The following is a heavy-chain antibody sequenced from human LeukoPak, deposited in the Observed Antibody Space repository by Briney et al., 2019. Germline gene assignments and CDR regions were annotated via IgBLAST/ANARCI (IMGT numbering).Heavy chain of an antibody. J-gene: IGHJ4*02. D-gene: IGHD2-15*01. CDR1: GFTFSTSW. CDR2: INGDGSSS. CDR3: AWEYCSAGVCSRSFDY. V-gene: IGHV3-74*01. Sequence: GGSLRLSCVASGFTFSTSWMHWLRQIPGKGLVWVSRINGDGSSSAYADSVKGRFTISRDNAKNTLYLQMNSLRAEDTAVYYCAWEYCSAGVCSRSFDYWGQGTLVTVSS.